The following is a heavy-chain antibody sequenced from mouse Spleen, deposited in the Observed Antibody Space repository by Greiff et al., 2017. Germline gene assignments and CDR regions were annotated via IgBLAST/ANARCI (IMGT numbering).Heavy chain of an antibody. V-gene: IGHV1-4*01. D-gene: IGHD1-1*01. CDR1: GYTFTSYT. Sequence: VHLVESGAELARPGASVKMSCKASGYTFTSYTMHWVKQRPGQGLEWIGYINPSSGYTNYNQKFKDKATLTADKSSSTAYMQLSSLTSEDSAVYYCARSSTVVATDYFDYWGQGTTLTVSS. CDR2: INPSSGYT. CDR3: ARSSTVVATDYFDY. J-gene: IGHJ2*01.